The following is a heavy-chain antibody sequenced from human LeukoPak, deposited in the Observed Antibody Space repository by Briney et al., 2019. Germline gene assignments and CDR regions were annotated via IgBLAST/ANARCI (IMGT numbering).Heavy chain of an antibody. CDR1: GYTFTSYY. D-gene: IGHD3-10*01. J-gene: IGHJ4*02. CDR3: ARDVSRFGEFDY. CDR2: INPSGGST. Sequence: GASVKVSCKASGYTFTSYYMHWVRQAPGQGLEWMGIINPSGGSTSYAQKFQGRVTMTRDISTSTVYMELSSLTSEDTAVYYCARDVSRFGEFDYWGQGTLVTVSS. V-gene: IGHV1-46*01.